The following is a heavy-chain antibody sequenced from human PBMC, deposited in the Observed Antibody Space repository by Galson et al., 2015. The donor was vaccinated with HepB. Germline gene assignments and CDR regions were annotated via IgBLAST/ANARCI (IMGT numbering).Heavy chain of an antibody. Sequence: SVKVSCKASGYTFTNYGISWVRQAPGQELEWMGCISDYNGHTNYAQKLQGRVTMTTDTSTSTASMELRSLRSDDTAVYYCAREVCSSSNCYFLHFDYWGQGTLVTVSS. D-gene: IGHD2-2*01. CDR2: ISDYNGHT. CDR1: GYTFTNYG. J-gene: IGHJ4*02. V-gene: IGHV1-18*01. CDR3: AREVCSSSNCYFLHFDY.